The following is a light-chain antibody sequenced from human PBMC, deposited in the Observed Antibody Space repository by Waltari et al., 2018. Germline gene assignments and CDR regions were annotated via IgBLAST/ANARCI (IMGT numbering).Light chain of an antibody. J-gene: IGLJ2*01. CDR1: SSDVGAYNY. V-gene: IGLV2-14*01. Sequence: QSALTQPASVSGSPGQSITISCTGTSSDVGAYNYVSWYQQHPGKAPKPILHEVSNRPSGVSNRVSGSKSGNPASLTISGLQAEDEADYYCSSYTSSSTLGFGGGTKLTVL. CDR2: EVS. CDR3: SSYTSSSTLG.